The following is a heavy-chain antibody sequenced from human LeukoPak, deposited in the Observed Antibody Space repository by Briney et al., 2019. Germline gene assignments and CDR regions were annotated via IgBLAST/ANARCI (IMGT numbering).Heavy chain of an antibody. CDR3: ARGKYGSSFYYYYYIDV. J-gene: IGHJ6*03. V-gene: IGHV4-59*12. CDR1: GVSISSYY. Sequence: SETLSLTCTVSGVSISSYYWSWIRQPPGKGLEWIGYIYYSGSTNYNPSLKSRVTISVDTSKNQFSLKLSSVTAADTAVYYCARGKYGSSFYYYYYIDVWGKGTTVTVSS. CDR2: IYYSGST. D-gene: IGHD3-10*01.